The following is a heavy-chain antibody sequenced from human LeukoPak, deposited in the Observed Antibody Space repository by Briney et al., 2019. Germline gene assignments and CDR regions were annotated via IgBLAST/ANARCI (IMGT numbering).Heavy chain of an antibody. D-gene: IGHD6-13*01. CDR2: ISYDGSNK. Sequence: GGSLRLSCAASGFTFSSYAMHWVRQTPGKGLEWVAVISYDGSNKYYADSVKGRFTISRDNSKNTLYLQMNSLRAEDTAVCYCARDRQYSSSWLYFDYWGQGTLVTVSS. V-gene: IGHV3-30-3*01. J-gene: IGHJ4*02. CDR1: GFTFSSYA. CDR3: ARDRQYSSSWLYFDY.